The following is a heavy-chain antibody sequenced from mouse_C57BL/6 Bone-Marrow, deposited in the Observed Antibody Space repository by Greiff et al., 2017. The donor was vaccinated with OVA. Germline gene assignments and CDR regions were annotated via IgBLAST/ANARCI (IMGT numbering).Heavy chain of an antibody. D-gene: IGHD1-1*01. Sequence: QVQLQQPGAELVKPGASVKLSCKASGYTFTSYWMQWVKQRPGQGLEWIGEIDPSDSYTNYNQKFKGKATLTVDTSSSTAYIQLSSLTSEDSAVYDCARNYGSSSYYFDYWGQGTTLTVSA. CDR1: GYTFTSYW. V-gene: IGHV1-50*01. CDR2: IDPSDSYT. J-gene: IGHJ2*01. CDR3: ARNYGSSSYYFDY.